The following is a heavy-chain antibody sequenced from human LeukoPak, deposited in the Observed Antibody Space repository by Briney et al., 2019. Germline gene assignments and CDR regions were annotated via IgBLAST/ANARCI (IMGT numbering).Heavy chain of an antibody. J-gene: IGHJ6*02. V-gene: IGHV1-46*01. D-gene: IGHD6-13*01. CDR1: GYTFTGYY. CDR2: INPSGGST. Sequence: GASVKVSCTASGYTFTGYYMHWVRQAPGQGLEWMGIINPSGGSTSYAQKFQGRVTMTRDTSTSTVYMELSSLRSEDTAVYYCATTIAAAPEPNYYGMDVWGQGTTVTVSS. CDR3: ATTIAAAPEPNYYGMDV.